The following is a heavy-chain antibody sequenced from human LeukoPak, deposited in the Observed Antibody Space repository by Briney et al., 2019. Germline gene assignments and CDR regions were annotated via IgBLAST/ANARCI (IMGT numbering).Heavy chain of an antibody. CDR2: INPNSGGT. CDR3: AVAAAGRDYYYYYYYGMDV. V-gene: IGHV1-2*02. Sequence: ASVKVSCKASGYTFTGYYMHWVRQAPGQGLEWMGWINPNSGGTNYAQKFQGRVTMTRDTSISTAYMELSRLRSDDTAVYYCAVAAAGRDYYYYYYYGMDVWGQGTTVTVSS. CDR1: GYTFTGYY. D-gene: IGHD6-13*01. J-gene: IGHJ6*02.